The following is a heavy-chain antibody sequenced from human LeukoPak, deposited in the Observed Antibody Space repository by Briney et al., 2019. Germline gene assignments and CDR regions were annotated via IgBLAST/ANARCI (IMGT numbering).Heavy chain of an antibody. CDR1: GFTFGSYA. V-gene: IGHV3-30-3*01. J-gene: IGHJ4*02. CDR2: ISYDGSNK. Sequence: GGSLRLSCAASGFTFGSYAMHWVRQAPGKGLEWVAVISYDGSNKYYADSVKGRFTISRDNSKNTLYLQMSSLRAEDTAVYYCVRDRPPYYDFWSGLDYWGQGTLVTASS. CDR3: VRDRPPYYDFWSGLDY. D-gene: IGHD3-3*01.